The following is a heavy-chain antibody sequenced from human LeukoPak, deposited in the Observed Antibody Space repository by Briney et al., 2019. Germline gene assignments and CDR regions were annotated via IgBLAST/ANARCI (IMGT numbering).Heavy chain of an antibody. CDR1: GFTFSNDW. V-gene: IGHV3-48*02. CDR3: ARDPNYSSSWYVSYYYYYMDV. CDR2: ISSSSSTI. D-gene: IGHD6-13*01. J-gene: IGHJ6*03. Sequence: GGSLRLSCAASGFTFSNDWMCWVRQAPGKGLEWVSYISSSSSTIYYADSVKGRFTISRDNAKNSLYLQMNSLRDEDTAVYYCARDPNYSSSWYVSYYYYYMDVWGKGTTVTVSS.